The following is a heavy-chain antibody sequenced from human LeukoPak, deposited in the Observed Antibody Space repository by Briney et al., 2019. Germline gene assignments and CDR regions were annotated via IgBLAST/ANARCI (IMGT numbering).Heavy chain of an antibody. D-gene: IGHD3-22*01. V-gene: IGHV3-23*01. CDR2: ISGSGGST. CDR3: AKGRYYYDSSGYPYYFDY. J-gene: IGHJ4*02. CDR1: GFTFSSYA. Sequence: GGSLRLSCAASGFTFSSYAISWVRQAPGKGLEWVSAISGSGGSTYYADSVKGRFTISRDNSKNTLYLQMNSLRADDTAVYYCAKGRYYYDSSGYPYYFDYWGQGTLVPVSS.